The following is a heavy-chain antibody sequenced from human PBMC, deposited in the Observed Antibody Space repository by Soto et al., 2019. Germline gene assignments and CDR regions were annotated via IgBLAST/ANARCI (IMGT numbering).Heavy chain of an antibody. J-gene: IGHJ4*01. D-gene: IGHD4-17*01. CDR2: ISGSSGSK. CDR3: ARYAAEVTTFFDH. Sequence: GGSLRLSCAASGFIFNDYYMSWIRQAPGKGLEWLSNISGSSGSKKYADAGKGRFTISRDNAKKSLYLEMHSLRAEDTAVYYCARYAAEVTTFFDHWGHGTLVTVSS. V-gene: IGHV3-11*06. CDR1: GFIFNDYY.